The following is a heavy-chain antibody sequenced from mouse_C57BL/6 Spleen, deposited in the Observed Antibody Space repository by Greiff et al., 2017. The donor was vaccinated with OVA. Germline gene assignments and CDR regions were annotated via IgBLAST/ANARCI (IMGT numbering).Heavy chain of an antibody. V-gene: IGHV1-61*01. CDR3: ARCDGYYYYLDY. CDR1: GYTFTSYW. CDR2: IYPSDSET. D-gene: IGHD2-3*01. Sequence: QVQLQQPGAELVRPGSSVKLSCKASGYTFTSYWMDWVKQRPGQGLEWIGNIYPSDSETHYNQKFKDKATLTVDKSSSTAYMQLSSLTSEDSAVYYCARCDGYYYYLDYWGQGTTLTVSS. J-gene: IGHJ2*01.